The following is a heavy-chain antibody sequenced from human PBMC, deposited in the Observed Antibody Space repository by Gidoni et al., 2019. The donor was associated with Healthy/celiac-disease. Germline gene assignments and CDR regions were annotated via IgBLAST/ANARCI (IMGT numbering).Heavy chain of an antibody. Sequence: QVQLVQSGAEVKKPGASVKVSCKASRYTFTSYAMHWVRQAPGQRLEWMGWINAGNGNTKYSQKFQGRVTITRDTSASTAYMELSSLRSEDTAVYYCARPFYDFWSGSAYNWFDPWGQGTLVTVSS. D-gene: IGHD3-3*01. J-gene: IGHJ5*02. V-gene: IGHV1-3*01. CDR2: INAGNGNT. CDR3: ARPFYDFWSGSAYNWFDP. CDR1: RYTFTSYA.